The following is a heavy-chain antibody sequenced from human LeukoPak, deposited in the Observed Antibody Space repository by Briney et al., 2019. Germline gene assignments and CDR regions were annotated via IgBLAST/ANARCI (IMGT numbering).Heavy chain of an antibody. CDR2: INHSGIT. D-gene: IGHD1-26*01. CDR1: GRSFSGYY. CDR3: ARVSSGEWELELIDY. J-gene: IGHJ4*02. Sequence: SETLSLTCAVYGRSFSGYYWTWIRQTPGKGLEWIGEINHSGITDYNPSLRSRVTISVDTSKNQFSLKLSSVTAADTAVYYCARVSSGEWELELIDYWGQGTLVTVSS. V-gene: IGHV4-34*01.